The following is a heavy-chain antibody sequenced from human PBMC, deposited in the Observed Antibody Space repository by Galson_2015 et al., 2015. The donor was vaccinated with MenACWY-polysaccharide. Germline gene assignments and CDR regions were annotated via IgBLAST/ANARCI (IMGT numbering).Heavy chain of an antibody. J-gene: IGHJ5*02. D-gene: IGHD3-22*01. CDR3: ARGGKYYYDSSGYLNWFDP. V-gene: IGHV1-8*01. Sequence: SVKVSCKASGYSFSSYDINWVRQTTGQGLEWMGWMSPNSGNTGYAQKFQGRVTMTRNASISIAYMELNSLRSEDTAAYYCARGGKYYYDSSGYLNWFDPWGQGTLVTVSS. CDR2: MSPNSGNT. CDR1: GYSFSSYD.